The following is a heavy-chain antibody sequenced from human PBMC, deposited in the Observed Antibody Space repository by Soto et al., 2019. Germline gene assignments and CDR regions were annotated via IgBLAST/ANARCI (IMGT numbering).Heavy chain of an antibody. J-gene: IGHJ6*02. V-gene: IGHV3-30*18. CDR2: ISYDGSNK. D-gene: IGHD6-6*01. CDR3: AKDSLVAARYYYGMDV. Sequence: HPGGSLRLSCAASGFTFSSYGMHWVRQAPGKGLEWVAVISYDGSNKYYRDSVKGRFTISRDNSKSTLYLQMNSLRAEDTAVYYCAKDSLVAARYYYGMDVWGQGTTVTVSS. CDR1: GFTFSSYG.